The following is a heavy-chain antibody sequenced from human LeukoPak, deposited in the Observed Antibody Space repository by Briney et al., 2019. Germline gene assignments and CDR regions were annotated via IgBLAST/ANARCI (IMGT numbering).Heavy chain of an antibody. CDR3: AKAGVETRKYLDC. J-gene: IGHJ4*02. CDR2: ISGSST. D-gene: IGHD1/OR15-1a*01. V-gene: IGHV3-23*01. Sequence: PGGSLRLSCVVSGFTFSSYAMSWVRQAPGKGLEWVSTISGSSTYYADSVKGRFTISRDNSKNTLYLQMNSLRADDTAVYYRAKAGVETRKYLDCWGQGPLVPVSS. CDR1: GFTFSSYA.